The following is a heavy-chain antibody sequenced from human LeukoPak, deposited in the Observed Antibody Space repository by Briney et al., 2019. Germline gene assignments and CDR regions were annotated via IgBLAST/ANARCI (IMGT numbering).Heavy chain of an antibody. CDR3: ARVNDYGDYVYYFDY. J-gene: IGHJ4*02. V-gene: IGHV4-34*01. CDR2: INHSGST. Sequence: SETLSLTCAVYGGSFSGYYWSWIRQPPGKGREWIGEINHSGSTNYNHSLKSRLTISVDTSKSQFSLKLISVTAADTAVYYCARVNDYGDYVYYFDYWGQGTLVTVSS. D-gene: IGHD4-17*01. CDR1: GGSFSGYY.